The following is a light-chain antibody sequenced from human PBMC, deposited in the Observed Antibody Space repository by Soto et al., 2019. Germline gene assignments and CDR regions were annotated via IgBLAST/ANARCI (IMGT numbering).Light chain of an antibody. CDR3: SSYTSSSTYV. V-gene: IGLV2-14*01. CDR2: EVT. J-gene: IGLJ1*01. Sequence: QSFLTQPASVSGSPGQSITISCTGTGSDVGGYDYVSWYQHHPGKAPKVMIYEVTNRPSGVSNRFSGSKSGNTASLTISGLLAEDEADYYCSSYTSSSTYVFGTGTKVTV. CDR1: GSDVGGYDY.